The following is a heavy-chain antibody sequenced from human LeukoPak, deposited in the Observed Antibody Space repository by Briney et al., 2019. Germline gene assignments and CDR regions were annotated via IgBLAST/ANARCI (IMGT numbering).Heavy chain of an antibody. J-gene: IGHJ4*02. CDR3: ARDSEFRGVNLLWY. V-gene: IGHV1-69*13. Sequence: ASVKVSCKASGGTFSNYAISWVRQAPGQGLEWMGGIIPIFGTADYAQKFQGRVTITADESTSTAYMELGSLTSEDTAVYYCARDSEFRGVNLLWYWGQGTLVTVSS. CDR1: GGTFSNYA. D-gene: IGHD3-10*01. CDR2: IIPIFGTA.